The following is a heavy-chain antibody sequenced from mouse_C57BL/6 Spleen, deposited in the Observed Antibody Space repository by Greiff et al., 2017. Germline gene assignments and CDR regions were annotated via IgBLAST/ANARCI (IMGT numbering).Heavy chain of an antibody. Sequence: VKLVESDAELVKPGASVKISCKVSGYTFTDHTIHWMKQRPEQGLEWIGYIYPRDGSTKYNEKFKGKATLTADKSSSTADMQLNSLTSEDSAVYFCAAPITTGVGGTFDYWGQGTTLTVSS. D-gene: IGHD1-1*01. CDR2: IYPRDGST. J-gene: IGHJ2*01. CDR3: AAPITTGVGGTFDY. CDR1: GYTFTDHT. V-gene: IGHV1-78*01.